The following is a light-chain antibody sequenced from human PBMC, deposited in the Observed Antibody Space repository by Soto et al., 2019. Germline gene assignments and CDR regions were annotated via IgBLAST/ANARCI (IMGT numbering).Light chain of an antibody. CDR1: SSDVGVYNY. J-gene: IGLJ3*02. CDR2: EVS. V-gene: IGLV2-8*01. CDR3: NSYAGSNNWV. Sequence: QSALTQPPSASGSPGQSVTISCTGTSSDVGVYNYVSWYQQHPGKAPKLIIYEVSQRPSGVPDRFSGSKSGNTASLTVSGLHAEDEADYYCNSYAGSNNWVFGGGTKLTVL.